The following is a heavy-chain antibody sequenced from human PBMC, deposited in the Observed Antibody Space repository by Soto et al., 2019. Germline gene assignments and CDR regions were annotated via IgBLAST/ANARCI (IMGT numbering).Heavy chain of an antibody. J-gene: IGHJ5*02. Sequence: QVQLVQSGAEVKKPGASVKVTCKASGYSFTTYGISWVRQAPGQGLEWMGWISTYNGNTNYARKLQGRVTMTTDTSTTTGYMELRSLRSDDTAVYFCARARHTPSGGANWFDPWGQGTLVTVSS. CDR3: ARARHTPSGGANWFDP. V-gene: IGHV1-18*01. CDR2: ISTYNGNT. CDR1: GYSFTTYG. D-gene: IGHD3-10*01.